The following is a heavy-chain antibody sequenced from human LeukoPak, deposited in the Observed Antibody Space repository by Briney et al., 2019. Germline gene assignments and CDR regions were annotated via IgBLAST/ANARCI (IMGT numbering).Heavy chain of an antibody. CDR3: AKDLLAHYYDSSGYYLI. D-gene: IGHD3-22*01. Sequence: GGSLRLSCAASGFTVSSNYMSWVRQAPGKGLEWVAFIRYDGSNKYYADSVKGRFTISRDNSKNTLYLQMNSLRAEDTAVYYCAKDLLAHYYDSSGYYLIWGQGTLVTVSS. V-gene: IGHV3-30*02. J-gene: IGHJ4*02. CDR1: GFTVSSNY. CDR2: IRYDGSNK.